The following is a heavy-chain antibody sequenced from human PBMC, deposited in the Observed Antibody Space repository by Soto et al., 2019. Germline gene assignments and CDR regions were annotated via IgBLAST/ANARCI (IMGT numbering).Heavy chain of an antibody. D-gene: IGHD3-9*01. J-gene: IGHJ6*02. CDR1: GYTFTSYG. Sequence: ASVKVSCKASGYTFTSYGISWVRQAPGQGLEWMGWISAYNGNTNYAQKLQGRVTMTTDTSTSTAYMELRSLRSDDTAVYYCARETPPYDILTSPDHQMVGMDVWGQGPTVTVSS. CDR2: ISAYNGNT. V-gene: IGHV1-18*01. CDR3: ARETPPYDILTSPDHQMVGMDV.